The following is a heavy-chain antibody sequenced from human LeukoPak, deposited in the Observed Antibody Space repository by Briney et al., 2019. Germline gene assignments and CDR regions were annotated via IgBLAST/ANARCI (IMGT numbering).Heavy chain of an antibody. CDR3: ASQRHPMFYYDSSDYYFDFDY. V-gene: IGHV1-2*06. Sequence: ASVKVSCKASGYTFTGYYMHWVRQAHGRGLEWMGRINPNIGGTNYAQKFQGRVTMTRDTSISTAYMELSRLRSDDTAVYYCASQRHPMFYYDSSDYYFDFDYWGQGTLVTVSS. CDR2: INPNIGGT. D-gene: IGHD3-22*01. J-gene: IGHJ4*02. CDR1: GYTFTGYY.